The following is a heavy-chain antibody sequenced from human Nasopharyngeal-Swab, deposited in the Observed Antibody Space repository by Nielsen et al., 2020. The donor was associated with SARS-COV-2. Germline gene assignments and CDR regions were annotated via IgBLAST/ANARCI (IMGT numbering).Heavy chain of an antibody. CDR3: AKGYFLDY. V-gene: IGHV3-30*18. D-gene: IGHD2/OR15-2a*01. J-gene: IGHJ4*02. Sequence: GESLKISCAASGFTFSSYGMHWVRQAPGKGLEWVAVISYDGSNKYYADSVEGRFTISRDNSKNTLYLQMNSLRAEDTAVYYCAKGYFLDYWGQGTLVTVSS. CDR2: ISYDGSNK. CDR1: GFTFSSYG.